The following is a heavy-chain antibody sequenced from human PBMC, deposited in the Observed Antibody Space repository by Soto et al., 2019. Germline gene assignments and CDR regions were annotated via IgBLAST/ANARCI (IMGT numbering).Heavy chain of an antibody. CDR3: ARAPGSDLDY. D-gene: IGHD3-3*01. CDR1: GYTFTNYG. Sequence: ASVKVSCKASGYTFTNYGISWMRQAPGQGLEWMGWVSGYNGHTEYAQKLQGRVTMTTDTSTSTAYMELRSLRSDDTAVYYCARAPGSDLDYGGQGTLVTF. CDR2: VSGYNGHT. J-gene: IGHJ4*02. V-gene: IGHV1-18*01.